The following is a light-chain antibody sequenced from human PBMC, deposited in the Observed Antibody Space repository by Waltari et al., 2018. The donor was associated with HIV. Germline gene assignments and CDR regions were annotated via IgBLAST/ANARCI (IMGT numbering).Light chain of an antibody. Sequence: DIQMTQSPSSLSACVGDSVTINCRTSQSIGFYLNWYQKKPGKAPKVLIYAASRLQTGVQSRFSGSGSGTDFSLTISALQPEDFATYYCQQSFSTLWSFGQGTRVEIK. CDR2: AAS. J-gene: IGKJ1*01. CDR1: QSIGFY. V-gene: IGKV1-39*01. CDR3: QQSFSTLWS.